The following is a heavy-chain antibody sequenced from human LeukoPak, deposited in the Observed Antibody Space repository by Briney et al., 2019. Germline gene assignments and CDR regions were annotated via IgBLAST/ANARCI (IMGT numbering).Heavy chain of an antibody. D-gene: IGHD3-22*01. V-gene: IGHV3-23*01. CDR2: ISGSGRST. J-gene: IGHJ3*02. CDR3: AKEITPYYYDSTGLDAFDI. Sequence: GGSLKLSCAASGFTFSSYGMSWVRQAPGKGLEWVSTISGSGRSTYYADSVKGRFTISRDNSKNTLFLQMNSLRAEDTAVYYCAKEITPYYYDSTGLDAFDIWGQGTMVTVSS. CDR1: GFTFSSYG.